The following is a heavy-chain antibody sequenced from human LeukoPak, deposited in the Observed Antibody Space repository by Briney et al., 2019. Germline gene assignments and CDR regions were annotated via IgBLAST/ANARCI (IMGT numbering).Heavy chain of an antibody. CDR1: GFTFSDAW. V-gene: IGHV3-15*01. D-gene: IGHD4-11*01. CDR2: IKSKTDGGTT. Sequence: GGSLRLSCAASGFTFSDAWMSWVRQAPGKGLEWVGRIKSKTDGGTTDYAAPVKGRFTISRDDSKNTLYLQMNSLRAEDTAVYYCASMNDFSNYVVYYYMDVWGKGTTVTVSS. CDR3: ASMNDFSNYVVYYYMDV. J-gene: IGHJ6*03.